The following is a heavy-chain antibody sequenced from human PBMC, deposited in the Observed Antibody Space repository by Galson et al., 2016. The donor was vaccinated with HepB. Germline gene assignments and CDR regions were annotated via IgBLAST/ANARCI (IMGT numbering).Heavy chain of an antibody. CDR3: TREVRYSNSWGRVGAFDI. J-gene: IGHJ3*02. CDR2: FNPSGGST. Sequence: SVKVSCKASGYTFTSYYLHWVRQAPGQGLEWMGIFNPSGGSTSNSQKFQGRLTMTRDSSTSTVYMELSSLRSEDTAVYWCTREVRYSNSWGRVGAFDIWGQGTMVTVSS. V-gene: IGHV1-46*03. CDR1: GYTFTSYY. D-gene: IGHD6-13*01.